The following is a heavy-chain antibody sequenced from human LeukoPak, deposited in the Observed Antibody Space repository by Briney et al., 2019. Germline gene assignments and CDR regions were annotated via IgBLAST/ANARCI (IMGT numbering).Heavy chain of an antibody. CDR2: ISDSGGIT. D-gene: IGHD6-6*01. CDR3: AKNTQYSGYYDC. J-gene: IGHJ4*02. Sequence: GGSLRLSCAASGFTFSSYPMTWVRQAPGKGPEWVSFISDSGGITYYADSVKGRFTISRDNSKNTLYLPMNSLRAEDTAVYYCAKNTQYSGYYDCWGQGTLVAVSS. V-gene: IGHV3-23*01. CDR1: GFTFSSYP.